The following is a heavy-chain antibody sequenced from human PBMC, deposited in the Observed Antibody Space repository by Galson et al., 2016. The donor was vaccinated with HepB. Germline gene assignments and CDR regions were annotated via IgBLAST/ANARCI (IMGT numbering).Heavy chain of an antibody. Sequence: SETLSLTCSVSGGSVSSGSYYWSWIRQPPGKGLEWIGYIFHNGSTKYTPSLKSRVTISLDTYKKQFSLKLSSVSAAFTAVYYCARVSILLWFGEPSHFDYWGQGTLVTVSS. J-gene: IGHJ4*02. CDR3: ARVSILLWFGEPSHFDY. D-gene: IGHD3-10*01. CDR2: IFHNGST. CDR1: GGSVSSGSYY. V-gene: IGHV4-61*01.